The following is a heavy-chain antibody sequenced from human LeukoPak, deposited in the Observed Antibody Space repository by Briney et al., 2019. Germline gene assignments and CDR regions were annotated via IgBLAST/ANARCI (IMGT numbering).Heavy chain of an antibody. D-gene: IGHD3-22*01. Sequence: ETLSLTCAVYGGSFSGYYWSWIRQPPGKGLEWVANIKQDGSEKYYVDSVKGRFTISRDNAKNSLYLQMNSLRAEDTAVYYCARGWRTLDYYDSSAPAVWGQGTLVTVSS. V-gene: IGHV3-7*01. CDR3: ARGWRTLDYYDSSAPAV. J-gene: IGHJ4*02. CDR1: GGSFSGYY. CDR2: IKQDGSEK.